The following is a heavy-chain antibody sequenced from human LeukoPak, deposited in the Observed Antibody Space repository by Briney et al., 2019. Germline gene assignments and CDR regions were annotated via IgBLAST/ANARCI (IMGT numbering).Heavy chain of an antibody. J-gene: IGHJ4*02. CDR2: ITSSGSTI. CDR1: GFTFSSYE. CDR3: AREDRGSSSSDY. D-gene: IGHD6-6*01. V-gene: IGHV3-48*03. Sequence: GGSLRLSCAASGFTFSSYEMNWIRQAPGKGLEWVSYITSSGSTIYYADSVKGRFTISRDNAKNSLYLQMNSLRAKDTAVYYCAREDRGSSSSDYWGQGTLVTVSS.